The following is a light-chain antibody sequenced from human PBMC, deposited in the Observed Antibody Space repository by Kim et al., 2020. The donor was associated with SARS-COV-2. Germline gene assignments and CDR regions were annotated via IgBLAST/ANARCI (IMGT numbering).Light chain of an antibody. V-gene: IGLV4-69*01. CDR2: LNSDGSH. J-gene: IGLJ3*02. CDR1: SGHSSYP. CDR3: QTWGTGIWV. Sequence: SVKLTCTLSSGHSSYPIAWHQQHPEKGPRYLMKLNSDGSHNKGDGIPDRFSGSSSGAERYLTISSLQSDDEADYYCQTWGTGIWVFGGGTQPDRP.